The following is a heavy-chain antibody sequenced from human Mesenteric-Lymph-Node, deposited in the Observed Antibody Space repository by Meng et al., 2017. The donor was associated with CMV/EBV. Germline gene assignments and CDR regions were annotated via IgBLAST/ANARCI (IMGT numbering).Heavy chain of an antibody. CDR1: GYTFISYV. Sequence: ASVKVSCKASGYTFISYVINWVRQAPGQGLEWMGRISAYNGDTNYAQKFQGRVTMTTDTSTSTVYKELRSLKSDDTAVYYWARGKIRGGCYYYGMDVWGQGTTVTVSS. D-gene: IGHD3-16*01. CDR2: ISAYNGDT. J-gene: IGHJ6*02. CDR3: ARGKIRGGCYYYGMDV. V-gene: IGHV1-18*04.